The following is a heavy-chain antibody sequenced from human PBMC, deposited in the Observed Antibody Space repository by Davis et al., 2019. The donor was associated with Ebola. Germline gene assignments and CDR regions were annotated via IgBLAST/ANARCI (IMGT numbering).Heavy chain of an antibody. D-gene: IGHD3-10*01. V-gene: IGHV4-39*01. CDR2: ISYSGST. Sequence: SETLSLTCTVSGGSISSSDYYWGWIRQTPGKGLEWIGSISYSGSTYYNPSLKSRVTISVDTSKNQFSLRLSSVTAADTAVYYCARFAVTMVRGAGFDYWGQGTLVTVSS. CDR3: ARFAVTMVRGAGFDY. J-gene: IGHJ4*02. CDR1: GGSISSSDYY.